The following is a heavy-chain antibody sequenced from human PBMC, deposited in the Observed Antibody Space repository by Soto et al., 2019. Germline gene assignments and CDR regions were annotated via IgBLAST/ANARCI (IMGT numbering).Heavy chain of an antibody. D-gene: IGHD4-4*01. CDR2: SSGSGSGGST. V-gene: IGHV3-23*01. Sequence: EVQLLESGGGLVQPGGSLRLSCAASGFTFTNYAMTWVRQAPGKGLEWVSISSGSGSGGSTNYADSVKGRFTISRDNSKHTLYLQMTSRRVEDTAVYYCAKDRDDYRNYVFDYWGQGTLVTVSS. J-gene: IGHJ4*02. CDR3: AKDRDDYRNYVFDY. CDR1: GFTFTNYA.